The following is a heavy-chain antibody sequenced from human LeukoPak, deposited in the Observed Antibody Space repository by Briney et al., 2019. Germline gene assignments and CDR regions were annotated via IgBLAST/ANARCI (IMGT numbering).Heavy chain of an antibody. CDR3: ASEDPGYSSGWYSPNAFDI. CDR1: GFTVSSNY. V-gene: IGHV3-66*01. Sequence: GGSLRLSCAASGFTVSSNYMSWVRQAPGKGLEWVSVIYSGGSTYYADSVKGRFTISRDNAKNTLYLQMNSLRAEDTAVYYCASEDPGYSSGWYSPNAFDIWGQGTMVTVSS. J-gene: IGHJ3*02. D-gene: IGHD6-19*01. CDR2: IYSGGST.